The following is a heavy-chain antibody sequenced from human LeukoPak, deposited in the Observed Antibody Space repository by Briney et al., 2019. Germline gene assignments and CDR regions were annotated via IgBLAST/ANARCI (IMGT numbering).Heavy chain of an antibody. J-gene: IGHJ4*02. Sequence: PGGSLTLSCAASGFTFSSYAMSWVRQAPGEGLEWVSAISGSGGSTYYADSVKGRFTISRDNSKNTLYLQMNILRAEATAVYYRAKQYFKDYGDPVDYCGQGTLVTVSS. CDR1: GFTFSSYA. CDR2: ISGSGGST. V-gene: IGHV3-23*01. CDR3: AKQYFKDYGDPVDY. D-gene: IGHD4-17*01.